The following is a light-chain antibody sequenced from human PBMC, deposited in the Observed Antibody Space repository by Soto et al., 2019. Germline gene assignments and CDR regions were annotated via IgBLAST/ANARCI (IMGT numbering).Light chain of an antibody. J-gene: IGLJ1*01. CDR1: SSDVGSYNL. V-gene: IGLV2-23*02. CDR2: EVS. Sequence: QSALTQPASVSGSPGQSITISCTGTSSDVGSYNLVSWYQQHPGKAPKLMIYEVSKRPSGVSNRFSGSKSGSTASLTISGLQAEDEADYYCCSYASSSTDVFGTGTKLTVL. CDR3: CSYASSSTDV.